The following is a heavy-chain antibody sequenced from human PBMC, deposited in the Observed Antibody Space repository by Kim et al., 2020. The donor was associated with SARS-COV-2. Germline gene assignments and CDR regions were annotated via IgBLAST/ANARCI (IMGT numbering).Heavy chain of an antibody. CDR3: ARRDRGILRTFDY. Sequence: SETLSLTCTVSGGSISSSSYYWGWIRQPPGKGLEWIGSIYYSGSTYYNPSLKSRVTISVDTSKNQFSLKLSSVTAADTAVYYCARRDRGILRTFDYWGQGTLVTVSS. CDR2: IYYSGST. J-gene: IGHJ4*02. D-gene: IGHD4-17*01. CDR1: GGSISSSSYY. V-gene: IGHV4-39*01.